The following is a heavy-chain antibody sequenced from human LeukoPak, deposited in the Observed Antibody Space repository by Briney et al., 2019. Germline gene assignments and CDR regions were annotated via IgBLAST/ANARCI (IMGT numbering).Heavy chain of an antibody. Sequence: GGSLRLSCAASGFTFTDYYMSWVRQAPGKGLEWVSCISSSGYTTYYADSVKGRVTISRDNAKNSLFLQMNSLRAEDTAVYYCANVAGLDAFDIWGQGTMVTVSS. CDR2: ISSSGYTT. D-gene: IGHD5-12*01. CDR1: GFTFTDYY. J-gene: IGHJ3*02. CDR3: ANVAGLDAFDI. V-gene: IGHV3-11*01.